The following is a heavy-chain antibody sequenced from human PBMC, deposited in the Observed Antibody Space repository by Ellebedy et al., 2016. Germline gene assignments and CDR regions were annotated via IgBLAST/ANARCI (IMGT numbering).Heavy chain of an antibody. D-gene: IGHD5-18*01. CDR3: ARAGYSYGTDSYYYGMDV. CDR2: MNPNSGNT. CDR1: GYTFTSFD. J-gene: IGHJ6*02. V-gene: IGHV1-8*01. Sequence: ASVKVSCXISGYTFTSFDINWVRQATGQGLEWMGWMNPNSGNTGYAQKFQGRVTMTRNTSISTAYMELSSLRSEDTAVYYCARAGYSYGTDSYYYGMDVWGQGTTVTVSS.